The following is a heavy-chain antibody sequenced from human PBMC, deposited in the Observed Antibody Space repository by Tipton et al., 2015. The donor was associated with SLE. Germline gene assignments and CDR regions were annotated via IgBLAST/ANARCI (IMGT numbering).Heavy chain of an antibody. D-gene: IGHD4-17*01. Sequence: TLSLTCTVSGGSISSGSYFWSWIRQHPGKGLEWIGFIYNSGRSSYNPSTYYNPSLKSRVSMSVDTSKSQFSLNLRSVTAADTAVYYCASDEHGDYVFDFWGQGTPVTVSS. V-gene: IGHV4-31*03. CDR1: GGSISSGSYF. CDR3: ASDEHGDYVFDF. CDR2: IYNSGRSSYNPST. J-gene: IGHJ4*02.